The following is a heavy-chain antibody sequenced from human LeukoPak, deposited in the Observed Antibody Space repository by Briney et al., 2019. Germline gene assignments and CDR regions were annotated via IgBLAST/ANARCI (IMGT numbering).Heavy chain of an antibody. D-gene: IGHD2-21*01. J-gene: IGHJ4*02. V-gene: IGHV3-11*04. Sequence: GGSLRLSCAASGFTFSDYYMSWIRQAPGKGLEWVSYISSSGTTIYYADSVKGRLTISRDNAKNSLYLQMNSLRAEDTAVYYCARAWARVVYFDYWGQGTLVTVSS. CDR1: GFTFSDYY. CDR2: ISSSGTTI. CDR3: ARAWARVVYFDY.